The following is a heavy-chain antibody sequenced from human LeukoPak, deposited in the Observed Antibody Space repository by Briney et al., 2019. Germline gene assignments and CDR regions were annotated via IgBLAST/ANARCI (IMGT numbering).Heavy chain of an antibody. J-gene: IGHJ4*02. D-gene: IGHD2-8*01. CDR2: ISSSGSTI. Sequence: GGSLRLSCVASGFTFSSYEINWVRQAPGKGLEWISHISSSGSTIYYADLLRGRFTISRDNAKNSVYLQMNSLRAEDTAVYYCARASGVSVPAGYWGQGTLVTVSS. CDR3: ARASGVSVPAGY. V-gene: IGHV3-48*03. CDR1: GFTFSSYE.